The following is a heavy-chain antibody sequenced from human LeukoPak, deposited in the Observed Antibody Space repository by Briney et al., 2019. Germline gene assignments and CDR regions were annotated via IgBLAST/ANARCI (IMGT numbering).Heavy chain of an antibody. D-gene: IGHD2-2*01. J-gene: IGHJ4*02. CDR3: ARGGRGIVVVPAANPIGY. CDR2: INPNSGGT. CDR1: GYTFTGYY. Sequence: ASVKVSCKASGYTFTGYYMHWVRQAPGQGLEWMGWINPNSGGTNYAQKFQGRVTMTRDTSISTAYMELSRLRSDDTAVYYCARGGRGIVVVPAANPIGYWGQGTLVTVSS. V-gene: IGHV1-2*02.